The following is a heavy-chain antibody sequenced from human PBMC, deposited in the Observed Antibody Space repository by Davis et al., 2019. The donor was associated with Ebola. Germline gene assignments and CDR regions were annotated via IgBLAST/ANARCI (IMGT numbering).Heavy chain of an antibody. CDR2: IIPSFGTA. CDR1: GGTFSSYA. Sequence: AASVKVSCKASGGTFSSYAISWVRQAPGQGLEWMGGIIPSFGTANYAQKFQGRVTITADESTSTAYMELSSLRSEDTAVYYCAREFGLDSSAPFDYWGQGTLVTVSS. J-gene: IGHJ4*02. V-gene: IGHV1-69*13. D-gene: IGHD3-22*01. CDR3: AREFGLDSSAPFDY.